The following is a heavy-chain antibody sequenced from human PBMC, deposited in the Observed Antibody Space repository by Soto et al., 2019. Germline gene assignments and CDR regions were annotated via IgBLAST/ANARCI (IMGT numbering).Heavy chain of an antibody. D-gene: IGHD3-9*01. CDR3: ARDPLHYDILTGYSPNYFDF. Sequence: GGSLRLSCAASGFTFSDYGMHWVRQAPGKGLEWVAVIWYDGSNKYYADSVKGRFTISRDNSKNTLYLQMNSLRAEDTVVYYCARDPLHYDILTGYSPNYFDFWGQGTLVTVSS. J-gene: IGHJ4*02. CDR2: IWYDGSNK. V-gene: IGHV3-33*01. CDR1: GFTFSDYG.